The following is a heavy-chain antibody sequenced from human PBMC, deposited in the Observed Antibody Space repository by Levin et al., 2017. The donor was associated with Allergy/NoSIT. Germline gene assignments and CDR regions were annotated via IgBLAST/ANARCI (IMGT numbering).Heavy chain of an antibody. Sequence: PGESLKISCAASGFTFSSYGMHWVRQAPGKGLECVALISYDGSKQYYADSVKGRFTISRDNSKNTLYLQMNSLRAEDTAVYYCAKDGLRGITMVRGLMEYWGQGTLVTVSS. CDR3: AKDGLRGITMVRGLMEY. V-gene: IGHV3-30*18. D-gene: IGHD3-10*01. J-gene: IGHJ4*02. CDR1: GFTFSSYG. CDR2: ISYDGSKQ.